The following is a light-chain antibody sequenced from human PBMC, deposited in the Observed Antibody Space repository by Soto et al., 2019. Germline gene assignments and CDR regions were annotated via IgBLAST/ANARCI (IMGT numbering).Light chain of an antibody. Sequence: DIQMTQSPSTLSASVCDRVTIPCRASQSISTWLAWYQQKPGKAPKLLIYDASTLESGVPSRFSGSGSGTEFTLTLSILQPADFATYYCQQYKSIRTFAQGTKVDI. CDR3: QQYKSIRT. J-gene: IGKJ1*01. CDR2: DAS. V-gene: IGKV1-5*01. CDR1: QSISTW.